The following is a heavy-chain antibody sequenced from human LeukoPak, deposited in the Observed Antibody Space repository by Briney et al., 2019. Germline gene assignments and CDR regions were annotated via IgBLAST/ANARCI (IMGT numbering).Heavy chain of an antibody. V-gene: IGHV4-59*08. CDR2: IYHSGST. CDR3: ARQGPQAYYYDSSGPSGGDY. Sequence: SETLSLTCTVSGGSISSYYWSWIRQSPGKGLEWIGSIYHSGSTYYNPSLKSRVTISVDTTKNQFSLKLSSVTAADTAVYYCARQGPQAYYYDSSGPSGGDYWGQGTLVTVSS. D-gene: IGHD3-22*01. CDR1: GGSISSYY. J-gene: IGHJ4*02.